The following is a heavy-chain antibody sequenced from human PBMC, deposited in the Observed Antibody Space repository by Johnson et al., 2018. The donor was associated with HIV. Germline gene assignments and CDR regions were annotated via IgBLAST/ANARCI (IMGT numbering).Heavy chain of an antibody. D-gene: IGHD3-3*01. J-gene: IGHJ3*02. CDR2: ISYDGSNK. CDR3: CSGDDYAFDI. Sequence: QVQLVESGGGVVQPGRSLRLSCAASGFTFSSYGMHWVRQAPGKGLEWVAVISYDGSNKYYADSVKGRFTVSRDNSKITLDLQMNSLSPADTAVYYCCSGDDYAFDIWGQGTMLTVSP. V-gene: IGHV3-30*03. CDR1: GFTFSSYG.